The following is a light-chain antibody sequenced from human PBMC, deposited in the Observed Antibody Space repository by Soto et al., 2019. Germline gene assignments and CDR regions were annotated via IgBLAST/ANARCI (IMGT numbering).Light chain of an antibody. J-gene: IGKJ5*01. CDR3: QQYGSSPPIT. Sequence: EIVLTQSPGTLSLSPGERATLSCRASQSVSSSYLAWYQQKPGQAPRLLIYGASSRATGIPDRFSGSGSGTDFTLTISRLEPEDFAVYYCQQYGSSPPITFSQGTLLEIK. CDR2: GAS. CDR1: QSVSSSY. V-gene: IGKV3-20*01.